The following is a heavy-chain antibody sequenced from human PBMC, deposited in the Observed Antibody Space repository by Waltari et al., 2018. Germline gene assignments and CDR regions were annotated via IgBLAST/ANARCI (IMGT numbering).Heavy chain of an antibody. Sequence: QLQLQESGPGLVKPSETLFLTCNVSGGSISDTSYFWGWVRQPPGKGLEWIGSISRRESALYKSSLTSRATISFDNAKNQLYLKLTSLTAAETATYYCTRDANVGAPPPIGYWGQGALVTVS. D-gene: IGHD3-16*01. CDR3: TRDANVGAPPPIGY. V-gene: IGHV4-39*07. CDR1: GGSISDTSYF. J-gene: IGHJ4*02. CDR2: ISRRESA.